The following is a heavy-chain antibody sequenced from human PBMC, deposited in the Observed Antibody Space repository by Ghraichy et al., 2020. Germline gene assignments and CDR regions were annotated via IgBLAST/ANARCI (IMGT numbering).Heavy chain of an antibody. Sequence: SVKVSCKASGGTFSSYAISWVRQAPGQGLEWMGGIIPIFGTANYAQKFQGRVTITADESTSTAYMELSSLRSEDTAVYYCARDQPARITIFGNPTGWFDPWGQGTLVTVSS. V-gene: IGHV1-69*13. CDR1: GGTFSSYA. CDR2: IIPIFGTA. J-gene: IGHJ5*02. CDR3: ARDQPARITIFGNPTGWFDP. D-gene: IGHD3-3*01.